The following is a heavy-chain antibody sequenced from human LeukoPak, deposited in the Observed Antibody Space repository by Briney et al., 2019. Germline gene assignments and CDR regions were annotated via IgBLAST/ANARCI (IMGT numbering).Heavy chain of an antibody. Sequence: GGSLRLSCAASGFTFSSYAMSWVRQAPGKGLEWVSVIGGGGDNTYYVGSVKGRFTISRDNSKNTLYLQMNSLRAEDTAIYYCAKNRGSSCYSALDCWGQGTLVTVSS. J-gene: IGHJ4*02. CDR3: AKNRGSSCYSALDC. CDR2: IGGGGDNT. V-gene: IGHV3-23*01. D-gene: IGHD2-15*01. CDR1: GFTFSSYA.